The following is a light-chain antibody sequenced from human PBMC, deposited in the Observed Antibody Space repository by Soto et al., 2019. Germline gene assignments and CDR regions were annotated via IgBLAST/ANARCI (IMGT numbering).Light chain of an antibody. CDR2: DNV. CDR1: SSNVGNNF. Sequence: QSVLTQPPSVSGAPGQNVTISCSGTSSNVGNNFVSSYQHLPGTAPKILIYDNVKRPPGIPDRFSGFNSGASATLGITGLQLGDEADYYCGSWDTGLSLCYVFGTGTKVTVL. V-gene: IGLV1-51*01. J-gene: IGLJ1*01. CDR3: GSWDTGLSLCYV.